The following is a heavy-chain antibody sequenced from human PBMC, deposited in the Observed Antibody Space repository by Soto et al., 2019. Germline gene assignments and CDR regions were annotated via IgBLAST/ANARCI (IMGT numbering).Heavy chain of an antibody. D-gene: IGHD3-10*01. Sequence: VGSLRLSCAASGFTFSNYAVTWVRQAPGKGLEWVSTISGSGGSTYYADSVKGRFTISRDNSKNTLYLQMNSLRAEDTAVYYCAKEQGYYGSGSYYAFDYWGQGTLVTVSS. V-gene: IGHV3-23*01. J-gene: IGHJ4*02. CDR3: AKEQGYYGSGSYYAFDY. CDR2: ISGSGGST. CDR1: GFTFSNYA.